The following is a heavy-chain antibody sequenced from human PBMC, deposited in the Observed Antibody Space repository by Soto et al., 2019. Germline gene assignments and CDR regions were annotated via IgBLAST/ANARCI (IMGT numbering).Heavy chain of an antibody. CDR2: IIPIFATP. CDR3: ARDLSAVKRFESFKYYRMDV. V-gene: IGHV1-69*06. Sequence: QVQLMQSGAAVRKPGSSVTVSCKASGGTFSSNPISWVRQAPGQGLEWMGGIIPIFATPHYARRFLDRVTLTADTSTNTAYMELTGLTSEDTAIYYCARDLSAVKRFESFKYYRMDVWGQGTTVTVS. D-gene: IGHD3-3*01. CDR1: GGTFSSNP. J-gene: IGHJ6*02.